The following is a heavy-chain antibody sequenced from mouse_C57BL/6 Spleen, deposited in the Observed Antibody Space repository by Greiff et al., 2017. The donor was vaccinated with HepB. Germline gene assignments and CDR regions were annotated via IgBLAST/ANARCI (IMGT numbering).Heavy chain of an antibody. V-gene: IGHV1-64*01. D-gene: IGHD1-1*01. Sequence: QVQLQQPGAELVKPGASVKLSCKASGYTFTSYWMHWVKQRPGQGLEWIGMIHPNSGSTNYNEKFKSKATLTVDKSSSTAYMQLSSLTSEDSAVYYCARFSHYYGSSYAYWGQGTTLTVSS. CDR3: ARFSHYYGSSYAY. J-gene: IGHJ2*01. CDR2: IHPNSGST. CDR1: GYTFTSYW.